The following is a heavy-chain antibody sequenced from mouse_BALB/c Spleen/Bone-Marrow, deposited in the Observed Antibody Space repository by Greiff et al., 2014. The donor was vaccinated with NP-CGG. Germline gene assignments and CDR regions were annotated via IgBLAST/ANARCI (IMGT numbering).Heavy chain of an antibody. Sequence: EVQRVESGGGLVQPGGSLKLSCAASGFGFSRYWMSWVRQAPGKGLQWIGEINPDSRTNNYTPSLKDKFIISRDNAKNTLYLQMSKVRSEDTALYYCARGNYYCHLDYWGQGTTLTVSS. CDR1: GFGFSRYW. CDR3: ARGNYYCHLDY. CDR2: INPDSRTN. D-gene: IGHD2-1*01. V-gene: IGHV4-1*02. J-gene: IGHJ2*01.